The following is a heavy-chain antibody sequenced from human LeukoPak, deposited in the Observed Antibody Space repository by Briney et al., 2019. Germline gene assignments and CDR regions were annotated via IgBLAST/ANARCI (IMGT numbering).Heavy chain of an antibody. CDR3: ARVSMAGAFDI. J-gene: IGHJ3*02. Sequence: SETLSLTCAVYGGSFSGYYWSWIRQPPGKGLEWIGEINHSGSTNYNPSLKSRVTISVDTSKNQFSLKLSSVTAADTAVYYCARVSMAGAFDIWGQGTMVTVSS. CDR1: GGSFSGYY. CDR2: INHSGST. V-gene: IGHV4-34*01. D-gene: IGHD2/OR15-2a*01.